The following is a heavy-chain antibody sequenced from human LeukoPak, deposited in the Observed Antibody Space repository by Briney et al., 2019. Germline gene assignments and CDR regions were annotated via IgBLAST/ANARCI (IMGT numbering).Heavy chain of an antibody. CDR2: IVVGSGNT. V-gene: IGHV1-58*02. CDR3: AADRGLGQYYYYGMDV. Sequence: SVKVSCKASGFTFTSSVMQWVRQARGQRLAWIGWIVVGSGNTNYAQKFQERVTITRDMSTSTAYMELSSLRSEDTAVYYCAADRGLGQYYYYGMDVWGQGTTVTVSS. J-gene: IGHJ6*02. D-gene: IGHD7-27*01. CDR1: GFTFTSSV.